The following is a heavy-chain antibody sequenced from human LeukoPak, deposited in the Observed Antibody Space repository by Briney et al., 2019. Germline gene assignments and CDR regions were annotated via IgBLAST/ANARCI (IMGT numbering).Heavy chain of an antibody. CDR1: GGSISSGGYY. J-gene: IGHJ4*02. D-gene: IGHD5-18*01. Sequence: SETLSLTCTVSGGSISSGGYYWSWIRQPPGKGLEWIGYIYHSGSTYYNPSLKSRVTISVDRSKNQFSLKLSSVTATDTAVYYCARDRGGYTYSHDYWGQGTLVTVSS. V-gene: IGHV4-30-2*01. CDR2: IYHSGST. CDR3: ARDRGGYTYSHDY.